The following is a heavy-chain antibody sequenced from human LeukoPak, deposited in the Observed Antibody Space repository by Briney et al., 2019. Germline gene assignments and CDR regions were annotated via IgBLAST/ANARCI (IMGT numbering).Heavy chain of an antibody. V-gene: IGHV4-59*01. CDR1: GGSISSYY. Sequence: SETLSLTCSVSGGSISSYYWSWIRQPPGKGLEWIGYIYYSGTTNYSPSLKSRVTISVDTSKNQFSLKLSSVTAADTAVYYCARGFGVVTAISNYYYMDVWGKGTTVTVS. D-gene: IGHD2-21*02. CDR3: ARGFGVVTAISNYYYMDV. J-gene: IGHJ6*03. CDR2: IYYSGTT.